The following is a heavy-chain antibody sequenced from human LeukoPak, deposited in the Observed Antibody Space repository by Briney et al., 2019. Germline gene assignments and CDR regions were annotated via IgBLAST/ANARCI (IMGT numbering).Heavy chain of an antibody. V-gene: IGHV4-59*01. CDR2: IYYSGST. J-gene: IGHJ4*02. Sequence: SETLSLTCTVSGGSISSYYWSWIRQPPGKGLEWIGYIYYSGSTNYNPSLKSRVTISVETPKNEFSLKLRSVTAADTAVYYCARVTGYRIEDYFDYWGQGTLVTVSS. CDR3: ARVTGYRIEDYFDY. D-gene: IGHD6-13*01. CDR1: GGSISSYY.